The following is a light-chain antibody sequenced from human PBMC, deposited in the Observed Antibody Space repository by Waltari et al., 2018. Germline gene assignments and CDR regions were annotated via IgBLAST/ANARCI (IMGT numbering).Light chain of an antibody. Sequence: PATLSLSPGERATLSCRASQSVSSQLAWYQQKPGQAPRLLIYDASDRATGIPGRFSGSGSGTDFTLTISSLEPEDFAVYYCQQRSDWPCTFGQGTRVEIK. CDR1: QSVSSQ. V-gene: IGKV3-11*01. CDR3: QQRSDWPCT. CDR2: DAS. J-gene: IGKJ1*01.